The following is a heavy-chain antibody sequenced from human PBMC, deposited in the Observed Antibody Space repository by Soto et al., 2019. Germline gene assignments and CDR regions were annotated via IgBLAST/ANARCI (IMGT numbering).Heavy chain of an antibody. CDR2: VYHTGRT. V-gene: IGHV4-61*01. J-gene: IGHJ4*02. CDR1: GGSFKSGSYS. CDR3: SRDFAYFDS. D-gene: IGHD3-3*01. Sequence: QVQLQESGPGLVKPSETLSLTCTVSGGSFKSGSYSWSWIRQPPGKGLEWIGYVYHTGRTSYNPSLKSPVSISMDTSKNQFSLNLVSVTAADTAVYFWSRDFAYFDSWGQGTLVTVSS.